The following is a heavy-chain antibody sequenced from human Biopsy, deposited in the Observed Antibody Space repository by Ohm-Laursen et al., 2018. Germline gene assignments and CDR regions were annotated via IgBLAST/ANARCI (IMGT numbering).Heavy chain of an antibody. CDR1: GFTFSVYA. D-gene: IGHD1-26*01. V-gene: IGHV3-33*01. CDR2: IWYDGSSE. CDR3: ARDPIVGSKADGMDV. J-gene: IGHJ6*02. Sequence: SLRLSCTASGFTFSVYAMHWVRQAPDKGLEWVAIIWYDGSSEYYADSVKGRFTISRDNSKNTVYLQMNSLRVEDTAVYYCARDPIVGSKADGMDVWGQGTTVTVSS.